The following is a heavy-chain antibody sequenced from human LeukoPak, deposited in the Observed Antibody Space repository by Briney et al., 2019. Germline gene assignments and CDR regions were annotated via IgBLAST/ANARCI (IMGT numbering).Heavy chain of an antibody. CDR1: GSSFTSYW. D-gene: IGHD3-10*01. CDR2: IYPGDSDT. J-gene: IGHJ3*02. Sequence: GASLKISCKGSGSSFTSYWIGWVRQMPGKGLEWMGIIYPGDSDTRYSPSFQGQVTISADKSISTAYLQWSSLKASDTAMYYCAGTMVRGEDAFDIWGQGTMVTVSS. CDR3: AGTMVRGEDAFDI. V-gene: IGHV5-51*01.